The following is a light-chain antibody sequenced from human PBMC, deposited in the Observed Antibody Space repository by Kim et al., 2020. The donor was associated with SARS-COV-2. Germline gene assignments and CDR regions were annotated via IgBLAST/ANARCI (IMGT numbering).Light chain of an antibody. CDR1: QSISSK. J-gene: IGKJ2*01. CDR2: GAS. V-gene: IGKV3-15*01. CDR3: QQYSFWYT. Sequence: EIVMTQSPATLSVSPGERVTLSCRASQSISSKLAWYQQKPGQAPRLLIYGASSRATGIPARFSGSGSGTEFTLTISSLHSEDFAVYYCQQYSFWYTFGQGTKLEI.